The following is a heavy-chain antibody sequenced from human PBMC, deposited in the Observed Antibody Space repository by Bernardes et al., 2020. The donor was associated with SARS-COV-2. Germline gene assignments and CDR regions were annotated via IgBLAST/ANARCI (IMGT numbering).Heavy chain of an antibody. CDR1: GGSISSSSYY. J-gene: IGHJ4*02. CDR3: ASGPWGIGSSGPLCDY. CDR2: IYYSGIT. D-gene: IGHD3-3*01. Sequence: SETLSLTCTVSGGSISSSSYYWGWIRQPPGKGLEWIGSIYYSGITYYNPSLKSRVTISVDTSKNQFSLKLSSVTAADTAVYYCASGPWGIGSSGPLCDYWGQGTLVTVSS. V-gene: IGHV4-39*01.